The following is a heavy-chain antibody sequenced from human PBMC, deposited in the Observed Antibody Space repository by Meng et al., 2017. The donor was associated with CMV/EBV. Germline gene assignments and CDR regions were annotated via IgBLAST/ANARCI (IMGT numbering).Heavy chain of an antibody. J-gene: IGHJ6*02. Sequence: GESLKISCAASGFTFSNAWMSWVRQAPGKGLEWVGRIKSKTDGGTTDYAAPVKGRFTISRDDSKNTLYLQMSSLKTEDTAVYYCTTGIVVPAATTYYYYGMDVWGQGTTVTVSS. CDR2: IKSKTDGGTT. V-gene: IGHV3-15*01. D-gene: IGHD2-2*01. CDR1: GFTFSNAW. CDR3: TTGIVVPAATTYYYYGMDV.